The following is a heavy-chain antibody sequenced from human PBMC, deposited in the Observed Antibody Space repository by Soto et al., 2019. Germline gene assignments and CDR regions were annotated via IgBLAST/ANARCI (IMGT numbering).Heavy chain of an antibody. J-gene: IGHJ4*02. CDR2: IRSYNENT. D-gene: IGHD3-9*01. CDR1: GYTFTDYG. CDR3: ASGYREDFLIDSTSPSYSFDY. V-gene: IGHV1-18*01. Sequence: QVQLVQSGAEVKKPGASVKVSCKASGYTFTDYGITWVREAPGQGLEWMGWIRSYNENTNYANKLQGRDTMTTDTSTTSTYMELRSLRPDDTAVYYCASGYREDFLIDSTSPSYSFDYWGQGTLVTVSS.